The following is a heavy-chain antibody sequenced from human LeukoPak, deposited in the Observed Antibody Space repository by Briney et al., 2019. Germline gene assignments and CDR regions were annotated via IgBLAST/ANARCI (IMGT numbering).Heavy chain of an antibody. CDR3: YSLHNYYDSSGYYYELVY. D-gene: IGHD3-22*01. V-gene: IGHV3-73*01. CDR1: GFTFSGSA. Sequence: GGSLRLSCAASGFTFSGSAMHWVRQASGKGLEWVGRIRSKANSYATAYAASVKGRFTISRDDSKNTAYLQMNRLKTEDTAVYYCYSLHNYYDSSGYYYELVYWGQGTLVTVSS. CDR2: IRSKANSYAT. J-gene: IGHJ4*02.